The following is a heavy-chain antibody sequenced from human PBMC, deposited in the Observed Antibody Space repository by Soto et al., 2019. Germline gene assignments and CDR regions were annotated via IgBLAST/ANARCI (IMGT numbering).Heavy chain of an antibody. Sequence: GGSLRLSCAASGFTFSSYAMSWARQAPGKGLEWVSAISGSGGSTYYADSVKGRFTISRDNSKNTLYLQMDSLRAEDTAVYYCAREISYERSDTGFDYWGQGTLVTVSS. CDR1: GFTFSSYA. CDR2: ISGSGGST. V-gene: IGHV3-23*01. J-gene: IGHJ4*02. CDR3: AREISYERSDTGFDY. D-gene: IGHD2-8*02.